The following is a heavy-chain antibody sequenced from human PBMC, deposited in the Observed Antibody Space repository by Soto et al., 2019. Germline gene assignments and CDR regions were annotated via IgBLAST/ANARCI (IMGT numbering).Heavy chain of an antibody. CDR3: AKGWGDY. CDR2: ISSSGGST. V-gene: IGHV3-23*01. D-gene: IGHD7-27*01. Sequence: EVQLLESGGGLVQPGGSLRLSCAASGFTFSSYTMSWVRQGPGKGLEWVSGISSSGGSTVYADSVKGRFTISRDNFKNTLYRPMTSLRAEDTAVYYCAKGWGDYWGQGPPVTVSS. J-gene: IGHJ4*02. CDR1: GFTFSSYT.